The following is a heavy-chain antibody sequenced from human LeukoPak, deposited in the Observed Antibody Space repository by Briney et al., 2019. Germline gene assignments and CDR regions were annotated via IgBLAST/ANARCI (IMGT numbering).Heavy chain of an antibody. CDR2: IRGNGDT. J-gene: IGHJ4*02. CDR1: GFSFSSNA. Sequence: GGSLRLSCAASGFSFSSNAMSWVRQAPARGLEWVSSIRGNGDTFYADSVKGRFTLSRDDSRNTVYLHLNNLRVEDSAVYYCARASWNSHADAVWWGQGTLVTVSS. V-gene: IGHV3-23*01. CDR3: ARASWNSHADAVW. D-gene: IGHD1-1*01.